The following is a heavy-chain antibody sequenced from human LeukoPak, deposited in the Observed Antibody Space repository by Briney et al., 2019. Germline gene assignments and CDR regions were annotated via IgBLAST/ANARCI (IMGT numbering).Heavy chain of an antibody. CDR2: INPNSGGT. D-gene: IGHD3-10*01. CDR3: ARDRGYHGSGSYYKWLSQDYYYYGMDV. J-gene: IGHJ6*02. Sequence: ASVKVSCKASGYTFTGYYMHWVRQAPGQGLEWMGWINPNSGGTNYAQKFQGRVTMTRDTSISTAYMELSRLRSDDTAVYYCARDRGYHGSGSYYKWLSQDYYYYGMDVWGQGTTVTVSS. CDR1: GYTFTGYY. V-gene: IGHV1-2*02.